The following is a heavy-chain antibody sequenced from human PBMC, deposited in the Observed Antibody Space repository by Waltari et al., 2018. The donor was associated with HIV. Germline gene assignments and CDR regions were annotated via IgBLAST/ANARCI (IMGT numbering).Heavy chain of an antibody. V-gene: IGHV3-21*01. J-gene: IGHJ4*02. CDR3: AGEMATVYVDY. CDR2: IASSSPTYI. Sequence: DVQLVESGGGLVKPGGSLRLSCAGFGFAFGSYILTWGRQATGKGLEGVASIASSSPTYIYYADSVMGRFTISRDNAKNSLYLQMNNLRAEDTAVYYCAGEMATVYVDYWGQGTLVTVSS. D-gene: IGHD5-12*01. CDR1: GFAFGSYI.